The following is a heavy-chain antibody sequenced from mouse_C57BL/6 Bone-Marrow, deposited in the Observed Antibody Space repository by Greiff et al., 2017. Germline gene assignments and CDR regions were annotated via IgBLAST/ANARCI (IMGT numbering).Heavy chain of an antibody. CDR1: GFTFSDYG. J-gene: IGHJ4*01. Sequence: VHLVESGGGLVRPGGSLKLSCAASGFTFSDYGMAWVRQAPRQGPEWVAFISHLAYSIYYADTVTGQFTIARENATNTLYLEISSLKSEDTAMYYYARHGYDGYLLSMDYWGQGTSVTVSS. CDR2: ISHLAYSI. V-gene: IGHV5-15*01. CDR3: ARHGYDGYLLSMDY. D-gene: IGHD2-3*01.